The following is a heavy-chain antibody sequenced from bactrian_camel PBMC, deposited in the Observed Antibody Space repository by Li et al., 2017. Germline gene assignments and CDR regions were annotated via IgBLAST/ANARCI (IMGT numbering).Heavy chain of an antibody. CDR3: AAPHGMGGYCYTVNTWPAEYNY. CDR1: GNTYSSNC. J-gene: IGHJ4*01. D-gene: IGHD2*01. CDR2: MYTSGGGI. V-gene: IGHV3S53*01. Sequence: HVQLVESGGGSVQAGGSLRLSCAASGNTYSSNCMGWFRQAPGKAREGVAAMYTSGGGIHIADPVRGRFTISRDNAKNTAYLQMNNLSPDDTAMYYCAAPHGMGGYCYTVNTWPAEYNYWGQGTQVTVS.